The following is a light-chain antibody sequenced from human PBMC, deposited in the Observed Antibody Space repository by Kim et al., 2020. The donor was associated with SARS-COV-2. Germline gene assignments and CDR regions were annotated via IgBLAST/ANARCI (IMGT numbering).Light chain of an antibody. J-gene: IGLJ2*01. V-gene: IGLV3-1*01. CDR2: QDS. CDR3: PAWDSSFVV. Sequence: SYELTQPPSVSVSPGQTASITCSGDKLGDKYACWYQQKPGQSPVLVIYQDSKRPSGIPERFSGSNSGNTATLTISGTQAMDEADYYCPAWDSSFVVFGGG. CDR1: KLGDKY.